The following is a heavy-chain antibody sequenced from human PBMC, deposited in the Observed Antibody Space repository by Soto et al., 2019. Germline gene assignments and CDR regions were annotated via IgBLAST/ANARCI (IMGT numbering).Heavy chain of an antibody. CDR3: AREGAVGGSGSMEY. D-gene: IGHD3-16*01. Sequence: GGSLRLSCAASGFTFSSYAMHWVRQAPGKGLEWVAVISYDGSNKYYADSVKGRFTISRDNSKNTLYLQMNSLRAEDTAVYYCAREGAVGGSGSMEYWGQGTLVTVSS. CDR2: ISYDGSNK. V-gene: IGHV3-30-3*01. CDR1: GFTFSSYA. J-gene: IGHJ4*02.